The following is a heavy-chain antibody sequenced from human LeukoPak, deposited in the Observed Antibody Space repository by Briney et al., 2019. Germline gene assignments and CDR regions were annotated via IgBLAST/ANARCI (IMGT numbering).Heavy chain of an antibody. J-gene: IGHJ6*02. CDR1: GFTVSSNY. CDR2: IYSGGST. CDR3: ARDHTQDPLSHYYGMDV. Sequence: PGGSLRLSCAASGFTVSSNYMSWVRQAPGKGLEWVSVIYSGGSTYYADSVKGRFTISRDNSKNTLYLQMNSLRAEDTAVYYCARDHTQDPLSHYYGMDVWGQGTTVTVSS. D-gene: IGHD2-2*01. V-gene: IGHV3-53*01.